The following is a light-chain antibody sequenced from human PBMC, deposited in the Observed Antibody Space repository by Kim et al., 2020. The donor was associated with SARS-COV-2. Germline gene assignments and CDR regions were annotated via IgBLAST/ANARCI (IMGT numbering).Light chain of an antibody. CDR3: SSYSSSTTRV. V-gene: IGLV2-14*04. CDR1: SSDIGSYNY. J-gene: IGLJ1*01. CDR2: GVT. Sequence: GQSITISCPGTSSDIGSYNYVSWYQQHSGKAPKLLIYGVTYRPSGVSNRFSGSKSGIAASLTISGLQAEDEAEYYCSSYSSSTTRVFGTGTKVTVL.